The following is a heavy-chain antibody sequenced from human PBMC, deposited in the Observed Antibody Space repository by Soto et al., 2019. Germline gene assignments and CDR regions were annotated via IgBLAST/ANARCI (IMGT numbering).Heavy chain of an antibody. D-gene: IGHD3-16*01. Sequence: QVQLVQSGAEVKKPGASVNVSCKASGYTFSTYGISWVRQAPGQGLEWMGWNNGYNGNTKYAPKLQGRITMTTDTSTTTAYMELRSLRSDDTAVYYCARMGDVPYYYYGMDVWGQGTTVTVSS. CDR3: ARMGDVPYYYYGMDV. V-gene: IGHV1-18*01. CDR1: GYTFSTYG. J-gene: IGHJ6*02. CDR2: NNGYNGNT.